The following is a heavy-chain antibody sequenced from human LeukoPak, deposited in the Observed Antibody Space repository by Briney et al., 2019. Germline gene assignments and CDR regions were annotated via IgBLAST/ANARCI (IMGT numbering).Heavy chain of an antibody. CDR3: ARYITGSFDY. Sequence: GGSLRLSCAASGFTFSSYWMHWVRQAPGKGLVWVSYISGDGSSTTYADSVKGRFTISRDNAKNTLDLQMNSLRAEDTAVYYCARYITGSFDYWGQGTLVTVSS. J-gene: IGHJ4*02. V-gene: IGHV3-74*01. D-gene: IGHD1-20*01. CDR2: ISGDGSST. CDR1: GFTFSSYW.